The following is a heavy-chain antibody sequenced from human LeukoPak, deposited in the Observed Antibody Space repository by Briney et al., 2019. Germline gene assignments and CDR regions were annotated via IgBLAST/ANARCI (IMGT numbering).Heavy chain of an antibody. D-gene: IGHD4-17*01. CDR2: INHSGST. CDR3: ARGRRTTVIDY. CDR1: GGSFSGYY. V-gene: IGHV4-34*01. J-gene: IGHJ4*02. Sequence: KASETLSLTCAVYGGSFSGYYWSWIRQPPGKGLEWIGEINHSGSTNYNPSLKSRVTISVDTSKNQFSLKPSSVTAADTAVYYCARGRRTTVIDYWGQGTLVTVSS.